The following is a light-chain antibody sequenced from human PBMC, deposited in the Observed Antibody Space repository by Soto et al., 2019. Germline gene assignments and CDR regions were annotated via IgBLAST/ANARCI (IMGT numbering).Light chain of an antibody. CDR1: SSDVGGYNY. CDR2: GVT. V-gene: IGLV2-14*01. J-gene: IGLJ2*01. CDR3: SSYTSSITLV. Sequence: QSALTQPASVSGSPGQSITISCTGTSSDVGGYNYVSWYQQHPGKAPKLMIYGVTSRPSGVSNRFSGSKSGNTASLTISGLQAEDEADYYCSSYTSSITLVFGGGTKLTVL.